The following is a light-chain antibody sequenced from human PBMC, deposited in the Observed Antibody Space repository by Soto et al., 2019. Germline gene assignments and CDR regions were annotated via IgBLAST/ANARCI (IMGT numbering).Light chain of an antibody. J-gene: IGLJ3*02. CDR2: ENN. V-gene: IGLV1-51*02. CDR3: GTWDSSLSAWV. Sequence: QSVLTQPPSVSAAPGQKVTISCSGSSSNIGNNYVSWYQQLPGTATKLLIYENNKRPSGIPDRFSGSKSGTSATLGITGLQTGDEADYYCGTWDSSLSAWVFGRGTKLTVL. CDR1: SSNIGNNY.